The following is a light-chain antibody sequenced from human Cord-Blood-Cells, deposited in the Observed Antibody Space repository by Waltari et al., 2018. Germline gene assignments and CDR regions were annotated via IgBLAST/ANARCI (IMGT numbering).Light chain of an antibody. CDR3: CSYAGSSTYV. CDR1: SSDVGSYNL. J-gene: IGLJ1*01. V-gene: IGLV2-23*02. Sequence: QSALTQPASVSGPPGQSITISCPGTSSDVGSYNLVSWYQQHPGKAPKLMIYEVSKRPSGVSNRFSGSKSGNTASLTISGLQAEDEADYYCCSYAGSSTYVFGTGTKVTVL. CDR2: EVS.